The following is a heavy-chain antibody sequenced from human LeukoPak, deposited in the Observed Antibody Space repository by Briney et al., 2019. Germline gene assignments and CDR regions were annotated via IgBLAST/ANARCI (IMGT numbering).Heavy chain of an antibody. V-gene: IGHV4-59*01. CDR3: ARSRRWLHFDY. D-gene: IGHD5-24*01. Sequence: SETLSLTCTVSGGSISSYYWSWIRQPPGKGLEWIGYIYYSGSTNYNPSLKSRVTISVDTSKNQFSLKLSSVTAADTAVYYCARSRRWLHFDYWGQETLVTVSS. CDR2: IYYSGST. J-gene: IGHJ4*02. CDR1: GGSISSYY.